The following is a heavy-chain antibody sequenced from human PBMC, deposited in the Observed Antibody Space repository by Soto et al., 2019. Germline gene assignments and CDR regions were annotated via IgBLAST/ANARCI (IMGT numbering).Heavy chain of an antibody. CDR3: AATDCSSTSCYDYYYGMDV. D-gene: IGHD2-2*01. CDR2: IDPSDSYT. Sequence: GEALTISCKGSVYSFTSYWISWVRQRPVKVLEWMGRIDPSDSYTNYSPSFQGHVTISADKSISTAYLQWSSLKASDTAMYYCAATDCSSTSCYDYYYGMDVWGQGTTVTVSS. J-gene: IGHJ6*02. CDR1: VYSFTSYW. V-gene: IGHV5-10-1*01.